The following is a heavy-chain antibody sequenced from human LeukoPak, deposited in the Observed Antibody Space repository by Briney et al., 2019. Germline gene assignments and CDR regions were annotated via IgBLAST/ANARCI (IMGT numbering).Heavy chain of an antibody. D-gene: IGHD2-2*01. CDR3: GRVYCSTTSCYDYYDYYMDV. Sequence: GSLRLLWAGPGFRIGGFGLGRVRQVSGEGLEWVSGNKWDGASTGYADSVKGRFTISRDNVKNFLYLQMNSLRVEDTALYFCGRVYCSTTSCYDYYDYYMDVWGKGTTVTVSS. V-gene: IGHV3-20*04. CDR1: GFRIGGFG. CDR2: NKWDGAST. J-gene: IGHJ6*03.